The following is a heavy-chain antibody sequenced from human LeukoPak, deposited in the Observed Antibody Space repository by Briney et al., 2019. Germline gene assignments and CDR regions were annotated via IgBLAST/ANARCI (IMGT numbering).Heavy chain of an antibody. J-gene: IGHJ4*01. CDR1: GFTFSSYS. D-gene: IGHD3-16*01. CDR3: ARGATGGSYYFDY. Sequence: GGSLRLSCATSGFTFSSYSMNWVRQAPGKGLEWVPSISSSNSYIYYADSMKGRFTISRDNAKNSLYLQMNSLRAEDTAVYYCARGATGGSYYFDYWGQGTLVTVSS. V-gene: IGHV3-21*01. CDR2: ISSSNSYI.